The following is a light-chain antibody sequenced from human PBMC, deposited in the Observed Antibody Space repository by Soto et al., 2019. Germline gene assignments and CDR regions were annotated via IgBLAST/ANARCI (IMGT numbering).Light chain of an antibody. Sequence: DIQMTQSPSSVSASAGDRFTITCRASENIRSYLNWYQQKLWEAPEVLIYAASKLQSGVPLRFSGSGSGTDITLNMTCRQSEDFAAYSIPQPFATPRTLAGGTKVDIK. J-gene: IGKJ4*02. CDR3: PQPFATPRT. CDR2: AAS. V-gene: IGKV1-39*01. CDR1: ENIRSY.